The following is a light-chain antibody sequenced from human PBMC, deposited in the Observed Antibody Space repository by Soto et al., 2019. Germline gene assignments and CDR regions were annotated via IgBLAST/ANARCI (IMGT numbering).Light chain of an antibody. CDR1: QSVSSN. Sequence: EIVMTQSPATLSVSPGERATLSCRASQSVSSNLAWYQQKPGQAPRLLIYGASTRATGIPARFRGSRSGTEFTLTISSLQSEDFAVYYCQQYNNWPRTFGQGTKLEIK. CDR2: GAS. J-gene: IGKJ1*01. CDR3: QQYNNWPRT. V-gene: IGKV3-15*01.